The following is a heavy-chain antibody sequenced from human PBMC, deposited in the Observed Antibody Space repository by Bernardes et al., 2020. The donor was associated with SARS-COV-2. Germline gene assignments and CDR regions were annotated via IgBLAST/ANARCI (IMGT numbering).Heavy chain of an antibody. Sequence: SETLSITCAVYGGSFSGYYWSWIRQPPGKGLEWIGEINHSGSTNYNPSLKSRVTISVDTSKNQFSLKLSSVTAADTAVYYCARWGATTVTTGGFDYWGQGTLVTVSS. CDR3: ARWGATTVTTGGFDY. D-gene: IGHD4-4*01. J-gene: IGHJ4*02. CDR2: INHSGST. CDR1: GGSFSGYY. V-gene: IGHV4-34*01.